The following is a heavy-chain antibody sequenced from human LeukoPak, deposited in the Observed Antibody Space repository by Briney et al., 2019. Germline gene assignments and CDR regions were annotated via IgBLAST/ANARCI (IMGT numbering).Heavy chain of an antibody. V-gene: IGHV1-46*03. D-gene: IGHD2-8*01. CDR3: AREGHGPQNYYYYYYMDV. CDR1: GYTFTSYY. J-gene: IGHJ6*03. Sequence: ASVKVSCKASGYTFTSYYMHWVRQAPGHGLEWMGIINPSGGSTSYAQRFQGRVTMTRDTSTSTVYMELSSLRSEDTAVYYCAREGHGPQNYYYYYYMDVWGKGTTVTVSS. CDR2: INPSGGST.